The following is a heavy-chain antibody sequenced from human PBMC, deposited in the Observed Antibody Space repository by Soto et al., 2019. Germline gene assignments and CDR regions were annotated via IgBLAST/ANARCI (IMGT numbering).Heavy chain of an antibody. Sequence: EVHPVESGGGLVQTGGSLRLSCAIFESTVSRDWMNWVRQAPGKGLEWVAHINQDGSEKYYVDSVKGRFTISRDNAKKSLYLQMNSLSPADTAMYYCSGGVGDAFWGQGTLVTVSS. CDR1: ESTVSRDW. V-gene: IGHV3-7*04. CDR2: INQDGSEK. D-gene: IGHD1-26*01. J-gene: IGHJ4*02. CDR3: SGGVGDAF.